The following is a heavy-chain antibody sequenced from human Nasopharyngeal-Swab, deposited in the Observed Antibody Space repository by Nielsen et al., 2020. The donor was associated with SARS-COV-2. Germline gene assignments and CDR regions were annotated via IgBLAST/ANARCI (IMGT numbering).Heavy chain of an antibody. J-gene: IGHJ4*02. Sequence: VRQAPGKGLEWVAVIWYDGSNKYYADSVKGRFTIFRDNSKNTLYLQMNSLRAEDTAVYYCARDFPLYGSGSYYTVDWGQGTLVTVSS. CDR3: ARDFPLYGSGSYYTVD. V-gene: IGHV3-33*01. CDR2: IWYDGSNK. D-gene: IGHD3-10*01.